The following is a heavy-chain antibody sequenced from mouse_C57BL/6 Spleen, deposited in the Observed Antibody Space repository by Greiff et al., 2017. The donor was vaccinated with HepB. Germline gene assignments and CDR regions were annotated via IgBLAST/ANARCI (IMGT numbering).Heavy chain of an antibody. D-gene: IGHD2-2*01. J-gene: IGHJ3*01. CDR1: GYTFTDYE. CDR2: IDPETGGT. CDR3: TGGYDERFAY. V-gene: IGHV1-15*01. Sequence: VKLQESGAELVRPGASVTLSCKASGYTFTDYEMHWVKQTPVHGLEWIGAIDPETGGTAYNQKFKGKAILTADKSSSTAYMELRSLTSEDSAVYYCTGGYDERFAYWGQGTLVTVSA.